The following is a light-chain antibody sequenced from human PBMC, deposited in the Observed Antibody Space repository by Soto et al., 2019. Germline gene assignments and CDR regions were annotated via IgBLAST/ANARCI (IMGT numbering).Light chain of an antibody. V-gene: IGKV3D-20*02. J-gene: IGKJ1*01. Sequence: EIVLTQSPCTLSLSPGERATLSCRASQSVSSSYLAWYQQKPGQAPRLLIYGASSRATGIPARFSGSGSGTDFTLTISSLEPEDFAVYYCQQRSNWWTFGQGTKVDIK. CDR3: QQRSNWWT. CDR1: QSVSSSY. CDR2: GAS.